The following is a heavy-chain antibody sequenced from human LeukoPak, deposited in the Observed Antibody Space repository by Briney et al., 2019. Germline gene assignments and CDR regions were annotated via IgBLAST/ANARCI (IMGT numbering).Heavy chain of an antibody. D-gene: IGHD1-26*01. CDR1: GFTFSDYY. V-gene: IGHV3-11*01. J-gene: IGHJ6*02. CDR2: ISSSGSAI. CDR3: ARLWSTPYSGSSVASDYHNGMDV. Sequence: GGSLRLSCAASGFTFSDYYMSWIRQAPGKGLEWVSYISSSGSAIYYADSVKGRFTISRDNAKNSLYLQMNSLRAEDTAVYYCARLWSTPYSGSSVASDYHNGMDVWGQGTTVNVSS.